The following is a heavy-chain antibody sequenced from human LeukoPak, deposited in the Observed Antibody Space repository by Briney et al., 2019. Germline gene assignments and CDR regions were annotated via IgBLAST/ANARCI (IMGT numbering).Heavy chain of an antibody. CDR2: FDPEDGET. Sequence: APWKFSCKVSGNSLTELSMQWGRQGPGQGLEWMGGFDPEDGETIYAQKFQGRVTMTEDTSTDTAYMELSSLRSEDTAVYYCATARTPGIAAAGAVPPIYNSYYGMDVWGQGTTVTVSS. J-gene: IGHJ6*02. CDR3: ATARTPGIAAAGAVPPIYNSYYGMDV. CDR1: GNSLTELS. V-gene: IGHV1-24*01. D-gene: IGHD6-13*01.